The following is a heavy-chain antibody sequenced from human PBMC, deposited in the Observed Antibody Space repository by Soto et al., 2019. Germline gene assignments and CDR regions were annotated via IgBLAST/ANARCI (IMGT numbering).Heavy chain of an antibody. Sequence: GESLKISCKGSGYIFSSYWIGWVRQMPGKGLEWMGIIYPGDSDTRYSPSFQGQVTISADKSISTAYLQWSSLKASDTAMYYCARHYTMVRGVIPNYYYGMDVWGQGTTVTVSS. CDR3: ARHYTMVRGVIPNYYYGMDV. CDR2: IYPGDSDT. D-gene: IGHD3-10*01. CDR1: GYIFSSYW. V-gene: IGHV5-51*01. J-gene: IGHJ6*02.